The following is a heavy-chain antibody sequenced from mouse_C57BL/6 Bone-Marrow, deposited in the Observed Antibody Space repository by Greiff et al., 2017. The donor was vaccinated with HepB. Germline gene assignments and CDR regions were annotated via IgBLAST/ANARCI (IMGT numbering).Heavy chain of an antibody. CDR2: IRLKSDNYAT. V-gene: IGHV6-3*01. D-gene: IGHD3-3*01. Sequence: EVKVEESGGGLVQPGGSMKLSCVASGFTFSNYWMNWVRQSPEKGLEWVAQIRLKSDNYATHYAESVKGRFTISRDDSKSSVYLQMSNLRAEDTGIYYCTPLGNYAMDYWGQGTSVTVSS. CDR1: GFTFSNYW. CDR3: TPLGNYAMDY. J-gene: IGHJ4*01.